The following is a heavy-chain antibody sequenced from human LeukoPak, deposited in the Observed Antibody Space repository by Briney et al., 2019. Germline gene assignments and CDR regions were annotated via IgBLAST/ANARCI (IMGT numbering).Heavy chain of an antibody. Sequence: GGSLRLSCAASGFTFSSYSMNWVRQAPGKGLEWVSYVSSSGSTIYYADSVKGRFTISRDNAKNSLYLQMNSLRAEDTAVYYCARDSYYDFWSGYYTNYYYFDYWGQGTLVTVSS. J-gene: IGHJ4*02. CDR2: VSSSGSTI. CDR3: ARDSYYDFWSGYYTNYYYFDY. CDR1: GFTFSSYS. D-gene: IGHD3-3*01. V-gene: IGHV3-48*04.